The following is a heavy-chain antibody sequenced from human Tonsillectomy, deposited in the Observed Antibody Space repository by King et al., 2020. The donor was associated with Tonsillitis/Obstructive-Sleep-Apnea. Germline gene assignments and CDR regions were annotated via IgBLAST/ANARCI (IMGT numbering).Heavy chain of an antibody. V-gene: IGHV3-49*04. J-gene: IGHJ6*03. Sequence: VQLVESGGGLIQPGRSLRLSCTTSGFTFGDYAMSWVRLAPGKGLEWVGFIRGKAYDGTTKYAASVKGRFTISRDDSKNIAYLQMNSLKTDDTAVYYCSRNVGQLLGDYYYYYMDVGGKGTTVTVSS. D-gene: IGHD7-27*01. CDR2: IRGKAYDGTT. CDR1: GFTFGDYA. CDR3: SRNVGQLLGDYYYYYMDV.